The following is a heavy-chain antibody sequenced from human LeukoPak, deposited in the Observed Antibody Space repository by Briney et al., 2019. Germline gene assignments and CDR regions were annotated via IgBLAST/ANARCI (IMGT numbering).Heavy chain of an antibody. J-gene: IGHJ5*02. CDR1: GFIFSSNR. D-gene: IGHD4-17*01. Sequence: PGGSLRLSCAASGFIFSSNRMHWVRQPPGTGLVWVSRINSDGSSTSYADSVKGRFTISRDNAKNTLYLQMNSLRAEDTAVYYCARETTVTGWFDPWGQGTLVTVSS. CDR3: ARETTVTGWFDP. CDR2: INSDGSST. V-gene: IGHV3-74*01.